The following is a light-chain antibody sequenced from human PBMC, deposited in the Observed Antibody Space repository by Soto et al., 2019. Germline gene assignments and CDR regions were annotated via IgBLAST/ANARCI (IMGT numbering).Light chain of an antibody. V-gene: IGKV1-39*01. CDR2: AAS. CDR3: QQSYSTPPIT. Sequence: DIKMTHSPSTLSGSVGDRVTITCRASQTISSWLAWYQQKPGKAPKLLIYAASSLQSGVPSRFSGSGSGTDFTLTISSLQPEDFATYYCQQSYSTPPITFGQGTRLEIK. CDR1: QTISSW. J-gene: IGKJ5*01.